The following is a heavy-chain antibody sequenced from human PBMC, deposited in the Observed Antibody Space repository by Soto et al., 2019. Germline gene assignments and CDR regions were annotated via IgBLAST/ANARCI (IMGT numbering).Heavy chain of an antibody. V-gene: IGHV3-73*01. Sequence: GGSLRLSCAASGFTFSGSAMHWVRQASGKGLEWVGRIRSKANSYATAYAASVKGRFTISRDDSKNTAYLQMNGLKTEDTAVYYCTRHWGYSGYDSFDYWGQGTLVTVSS. CDR3: TRHWGYSGYDSFDY. D-gene: IGHD5-12*01. CDR2: IRSKANSYAT. J-gene: IGHJ4*02. CDR1: GFTFSGSA.